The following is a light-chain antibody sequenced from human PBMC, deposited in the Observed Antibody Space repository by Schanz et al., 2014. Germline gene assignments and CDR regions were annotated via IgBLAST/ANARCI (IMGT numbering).Light chain of an antibody. CDR1: GSDLGAYNY. CDR3: SSYTSKYSLV. J-gene: IGLJ2*01. CDR2: DVT. V-gene: IGLV2-14*03. Sequence: QSGLTQPDSVFGSPGQSITISCTGTGSDLGAYNYVSWYQFRPGTAPKLVIYDVTDRPSGVSNRFSGSKSGNAASLTISGLQAEDEGDYYCSSYTSKYSLVFGGGTKLTVL.